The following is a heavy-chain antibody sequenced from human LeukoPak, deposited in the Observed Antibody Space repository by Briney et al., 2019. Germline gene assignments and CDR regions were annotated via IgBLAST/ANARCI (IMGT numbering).Heavy chain of an antibody. Sequence: ASVKVSCKASGYTFTSYGISWVRQAPGQGLEWMGWISAYNGNTNYAQKLQGRVTMTTDTSTSTAYMELSSLRSEDTAVYYCARGRKNYYDSSGYYPSNWFDPWGQGTLVTVSS. CDR1: GYTFTSYG. CDR3: ARGRKNYYDSSGYYPSNWFDP. V-gene: IGHV1-18*01. CDR2: ISAYNGNT. J-gene: IGHJ5*02. D-gene: IGHD3-22*01.